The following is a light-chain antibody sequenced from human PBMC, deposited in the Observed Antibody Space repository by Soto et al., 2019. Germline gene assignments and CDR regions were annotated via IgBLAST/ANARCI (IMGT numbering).Light chain of an antibody. CDR2: DVS. Sequence: QSVLTQPRSVSGSPGQSVTISCTGTRSDVGTYNYVSWYQHHPGKAPKLMIYDVSKRPSGVPDRFSGPKSGNTASLTISGLQAEDEADYYCCSYAGSLEVVFGGGTKLTVL. J-gene: IGLJ3*02. V-gene: IGLV2-11*01. CDR3: CSYAGSLEVV. CDR1: RSDVGTYNY.